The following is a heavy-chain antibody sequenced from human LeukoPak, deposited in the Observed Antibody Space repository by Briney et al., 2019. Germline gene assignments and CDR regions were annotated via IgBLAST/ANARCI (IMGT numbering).Heavy chain of an antibody. CDR1: GYTFTSYD. CDR2: ISAYNGNT. CDR3: ALTTVTRFDY. V-gene: IGHV1-18*01. Sequence: ASVKVSCEASGYTFTSYDINWVRQATGQGLEWMGWISAYNGNTNYAQKLQGRVTMTTDTSTSTAYMELRSLRSDDTAVYYCALTTVTRFDYWGQGTLVTVSS. J-gene: IGHJ4*02. D-gene: IGHD4-17*01.